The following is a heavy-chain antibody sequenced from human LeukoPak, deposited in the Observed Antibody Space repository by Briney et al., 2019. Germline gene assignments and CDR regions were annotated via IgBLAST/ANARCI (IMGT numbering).Heavy chain of an antibody. D-gene: IGHD1-14*01. CDR3: ARQLYNNWVIDY. CDR1: GVSISSSSYY. Sequence: PSETLSLTCTVSGVSISSSSYYWGWIRQPPGKGLEWIGSIYYSGSTYYNPSLKSRVTISVDTSKNQFSLKLSSVTAADTAVYYCARQLYNNWVIDYWGQGTLVTVCS. CDR2: IYYSGST. J-gene: IGHJ4*02. V-gene: IGHV4-39*01.